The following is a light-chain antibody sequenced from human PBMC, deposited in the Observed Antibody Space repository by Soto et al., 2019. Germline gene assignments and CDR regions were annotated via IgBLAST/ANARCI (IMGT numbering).Light chain of an antibody. CDR1: QSVSSSY. V-gene: IGKV3-20*01. CDR2: GAS. J-gene: IGKJ1*01. Sequence: EILFTQSPGTLSLSPGERGTLSCRASQSVSSSYLAWYQQKPGKAPRLLIYGASTRATGIPARLSGSGSGTEFTLTIRSLQSEDFAVYYCQQYGTSGTFGQGTKVDIK. CDR3: QQYGTSGT.